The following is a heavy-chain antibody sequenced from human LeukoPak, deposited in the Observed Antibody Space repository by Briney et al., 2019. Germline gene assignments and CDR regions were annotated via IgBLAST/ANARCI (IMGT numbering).Heavy chain of an antibody. CDR3: ATSKGYCSSTSCSFAYFDY. J-gene: IGHJ4*02. D-gene: IGHD2-2*01. CDR1: GYTFTGYY. V-gene: IGHV1-69*13. CDR2: IIPIFGTA. Sequence: GASVKVSCKASGYTFTGYYMHWVRQAPGQGLEWMGGIIPIFGTANYAQKFQGRVTITADESTSTAYTELSSLRSEDTAVYYCATSKGYCSSTSCSFAYFDYWGQGTLVTVSS.